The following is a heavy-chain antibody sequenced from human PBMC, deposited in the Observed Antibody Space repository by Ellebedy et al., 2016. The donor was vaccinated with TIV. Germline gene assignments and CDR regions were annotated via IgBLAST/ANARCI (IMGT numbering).Heavy chain of an antibody. CDR1: GFTFSSYG. CDR2: IWYDGSNK. V-gene: IGHV3-33*01. D-gene: IGHD3-16*02. J-gene: IGHJ4*02. CDR3: ARVRARRGLGELSFDY. Sequence: PGGSLRLSCAASGFTFSSYGMHWVRQAPGKGLEWVAVIWYDGSNKYYADSVKGRFTISRDNSKNTLYLQMNSLRAEDTAVYYCARVRARRGLGELSFDYWGQGTLVTVSS.